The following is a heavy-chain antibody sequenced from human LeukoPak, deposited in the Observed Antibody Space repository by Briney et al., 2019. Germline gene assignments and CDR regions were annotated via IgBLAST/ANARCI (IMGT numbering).Heavy chain of an antibody. CDR3: ARVGYYYGSGSYLNWFDP. CDR2: VNTNTGNP. V-gene: IGHV7-4-1*02. Sequence: ASVKVSCKASGYTFASYAMNWVRQAPGQGLEWMGWVNTNTGNPTYAQGFTGRFVFSLDTSVSTAYLQISSLKAEDTAVYYCARVGYYYGSGSYLNWFDPWGQGTLVTVSS. CDR1: GYTFASYA. D-gene: IGHD3-10*01. J-gene: IGHJ5*02.